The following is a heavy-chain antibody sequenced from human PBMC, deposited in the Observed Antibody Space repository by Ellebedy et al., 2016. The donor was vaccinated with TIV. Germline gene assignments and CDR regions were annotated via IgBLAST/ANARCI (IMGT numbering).Heavy chain of an antibody. CDR2: IGTAGDT. CDR1: GFTFSSYD. CDR3: ARVQPRWFGDYPRDGY. V-gene: IGHV3-13*01. D-gene: IGHD3-10*01. Sequence: GESLKISCAASGFTFSSYDMHWVRQATGKGLEWVSAIGTAGDTYYPGSVKGRFTISRENAKNSLYLQMNSLRAGDTAVYYCARVQPRWFGDYPRDGYWGQGTLVTVSS. J-gene: IGHJ4*02.